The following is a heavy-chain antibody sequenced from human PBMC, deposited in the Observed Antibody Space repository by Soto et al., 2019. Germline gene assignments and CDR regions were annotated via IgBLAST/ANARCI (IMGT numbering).Heavy chain of an antibody. D-gene: IGHD1-26*01. V-gene: IGHV4-39*01. CDR2: IYYSGST. J-gene: IGHJ4*02. CDR1: GGSISSSSYY. Sequence: QLQLQESGPGLVKPSETLSLTCTVSGGSISSSSYYWGWIRQPPGKGLEWIGSIYYSGSTYYNPSLKSRVTISVDTSKNQFSLKLSSVTAADTAVYYCARLDGDRSGNFDYWGQGTLVTVSS. CDR3: ARLDGDRSGNFDY.